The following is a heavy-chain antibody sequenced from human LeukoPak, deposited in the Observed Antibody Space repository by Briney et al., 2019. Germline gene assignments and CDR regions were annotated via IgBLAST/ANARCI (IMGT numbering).Heavy chain of an antibody. V-gene: IGHV1-18*01. J-gene: IGHJ4*02. CDR2: ISAYNGNT. CDR3: ARGSASGSYYFNY. Sequence: ASVKVSCKASGYTFSSYGISWVRQAPGQGLEWMGWISAYNGNTNFAQKLQGRVTMTTDTSTSTVYMELTSLRSDDTAVYYCARGSASGSYYFNYWGQGTLVTVSS. D-gene: IGHD3-10*01. CDR1: GYTFSSYG.